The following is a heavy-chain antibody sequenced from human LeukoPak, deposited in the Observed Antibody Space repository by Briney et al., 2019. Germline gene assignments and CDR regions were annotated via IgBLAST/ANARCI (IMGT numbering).Heavy chain of an antibody. CDR3: ARGGRIGWFDP. CDR1: GFTFSSYW. CDR2: IKPDGSEK. V-gene: IGHV3-7*04. Sequence: PGGALRLSCAASGFTFSSYWISWVRQAPGKGVEWVANIKPDGSEKYYVDSVKGRLTISRDNAKNSLYLQMNSLRPEDTAVYYCARGGRIGWFDPWGQGTLVTVSS. D-gene: IGHD2-15*01. J-gene: IGHJ5*02.